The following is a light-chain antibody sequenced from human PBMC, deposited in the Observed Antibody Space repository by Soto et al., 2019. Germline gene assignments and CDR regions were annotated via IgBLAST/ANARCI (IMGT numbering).Light chain of an antibody. CDR2: AAS. V-gene: IGKV1-12*01. Sequence: DIQMTQSPSSVSASVGDRVTITCRASQGISTWLAWYQQKPGQAPKLLLYAASSLQSGVSSRFSGSGSATDFTLTISSLQPEDFATYYCLQSDSFPHTFGPGTKLHIK. CDR1: QGISTW. J-gene: IGKJ2*01. CDR3: LQSDSFPHT.